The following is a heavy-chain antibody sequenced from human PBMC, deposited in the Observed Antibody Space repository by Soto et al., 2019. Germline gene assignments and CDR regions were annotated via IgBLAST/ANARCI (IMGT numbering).Heavy chain of an antibody. D-gene: IGHD4-4*01. CDR3: ARSPPRVEKNNYAGGWFDP. CDR1: GYPFTKYD. J-gene: IGHJ5*02. V-gene: IGHV1-8*01. CDR2: INPNSGNT. Sequence: ASVKVSCKASGYPFTKYDINWVRQATGQGLEWMGWINPNSGNTGYSQKFQGRVTMTRNTSISTAYMELSSLRFDDTAVYYCARSPPRVEKNNYAGGWFDPWGQGTLVTVYS.